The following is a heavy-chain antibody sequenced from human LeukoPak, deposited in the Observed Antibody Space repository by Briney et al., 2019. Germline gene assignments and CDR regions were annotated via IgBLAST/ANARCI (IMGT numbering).Heavy chain of an antibody. CDR3: ARNWDAWDRTELRFLEWLLYGDIDY. CDR1: GFTFSSYS. CDR2: ISSSSSYI. J-gene: IGHJ4*02. D-gene: IGHD3-3*01. Sequence: KPGGSLRLSCAASGFTFSSYSMNWVRQAPGKGLEWVSSISSSSSYIYYADSVKGRFTISRDNAKNSLYLQMNSLRAGDTAVYYCARNWDAWDRTELRFLEWLLYGDIDYWGQGTLVTVSS. V-gene: IGHV3-21*01.